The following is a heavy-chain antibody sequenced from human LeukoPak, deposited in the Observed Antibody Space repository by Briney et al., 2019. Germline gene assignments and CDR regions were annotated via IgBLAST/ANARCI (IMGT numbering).Heavy chain of an antibody. CDR3: ASGTIFGVVIPPPYFDY. CDR2: INPNSGGT. Sequence: ASVKVSCKASGYTFTSYYMHWVRHAPGQGLEWMGWINPNSGGTNYAQKFQGRVTMTRDTSISTAYMELSRLRSDDTAVYYCASGTIFGVVIPPPYFDYWGQGTLVTVSS. V-gene: IGHV1-2*02. CDR1: GYTFTSYY. D-gene: IGHD3-3*01. J-gene: IGHJ4*02.